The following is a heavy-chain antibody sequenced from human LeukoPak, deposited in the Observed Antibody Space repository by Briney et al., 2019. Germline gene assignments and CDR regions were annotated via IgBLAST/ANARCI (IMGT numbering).Heavy chain of an antibody. J-gene: IGHJ5*02. CDR3: ARGLHERYQLLFSREGWFDP. CDR1: GYTFTSYD. CDR2: MNPNSGNT. V-gene: IGHV1-8*01. Sequence: ASVKVSCKASGYTFTSYDINWVRQATGQGLEWMGWMNPNSGNTGYAQKFQGRVTMTRNTSISTAYMELSSLRSEDTAVYYCARGLHERYQLLFSREGWFDPWGQGTLVTVSS. D-gene: IGHD2-2*01.